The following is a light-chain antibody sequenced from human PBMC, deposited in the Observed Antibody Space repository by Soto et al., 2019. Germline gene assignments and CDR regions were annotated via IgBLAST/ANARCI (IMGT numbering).Light chain of an antibody. CDR2: LNSDGSH. Sequence: QPVLTQSPSASASLGASVKLTCTLSSGHSSYDIAWHQQQPEKGPRYLMKLNSDGSHSTGDGIPDRFSGSSSGAERYLTISSLQSEDEADCYCQTWGTGIRVFGGGTKLTVL. J-gene: IGLJ2*01. V-gene: IGLV4-69*01. CDR3: QTWGTGIRV. CDR1: SGHSSYD.